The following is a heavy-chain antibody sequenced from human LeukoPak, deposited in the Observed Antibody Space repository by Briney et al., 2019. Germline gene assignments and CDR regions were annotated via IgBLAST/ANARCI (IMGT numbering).Heavy chain of an antibody. D-gene: IGHD3-22*01. CDR2: IYHSGST. J-gene: IGHJ4*02. CDR1: GGSISSSSYY. Sequence: SETLSLTCTVSGGSISSSSYYWGWIRQPPGKGLEWIGSIYHSGSTYYNPSLKSRVTISVDTSKNQFSLKLSSVTAADTAVYYCARHLFGSGYYPDYWGQGTLVTVS. V-gene: IGHV4-39*01. CDR3: ARHLFGSGYYPDY.